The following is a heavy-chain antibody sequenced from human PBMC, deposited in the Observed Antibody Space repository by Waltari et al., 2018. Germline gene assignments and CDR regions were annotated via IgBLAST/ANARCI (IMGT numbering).Heavy chain of an antibody. CDR1: GFTFSSYA. Sequence: QVQLVESGGGVVQPGRSLRLSCAASGFTFSSYAMHWVRQAPGKGLELVAVISYDGSNKYYADSVKGRFTISRDNSKNTLYLQMNSLRAEDTAVYYCARALAYYYYMDVWGKGTTVTVSS. V-gene: IGHV3-30-3*01. CDR2: ISYDGSNK. CDR3: ARALAYYYYMDV. J-gene: IGHJ6*03.